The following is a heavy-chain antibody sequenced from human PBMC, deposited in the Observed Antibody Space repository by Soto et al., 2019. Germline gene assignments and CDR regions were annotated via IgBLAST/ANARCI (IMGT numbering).Heavy chain of an antibody. CDR2: IYYSGST. Sequence: QVQLQESSAGLVKPSETRSLTCTVSGGSVSSGSYYWSWIRQPPGKGLEWIGYIYYSGSTNYNPSLKSRVTISVDTSKNQFSLKLSAVTAADTAVYYCARDSMFDAFDIWGQGTMVTVSS. CDR3: ARDSMFDAFDI. D-gene: IGHD3-10*02. CDR1: GGSVSSGSYY. V-gene: IGHV4-61*01. J-gene: IGHJ3*02.